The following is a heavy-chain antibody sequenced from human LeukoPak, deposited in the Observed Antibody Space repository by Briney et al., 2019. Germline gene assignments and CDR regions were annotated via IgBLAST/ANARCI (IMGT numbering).Heavy chain of an antibody. CDR3: ARDYYDSSGSSWFDP. CDR2: ISGSGGST. J-gene: IGHJ5*02. D-gene: IGHD3-22*01. CDR1: GFTFSSYG. Sequence: GGTLRLSCAASGFTFSSYGMSWVRQAPGKGLEWVSAISGSGGSTYYADSVKGRFTISRDNSKNSLYLQMNSLRAKDTALYYCARDYYDSSGSSWFDPWGQGTLVTVSS. V-gene: IGHV3-23*01.